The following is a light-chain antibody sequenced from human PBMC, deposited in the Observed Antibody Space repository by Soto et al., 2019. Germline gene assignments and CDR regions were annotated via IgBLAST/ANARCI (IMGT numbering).Light chain of an antibody. CDR3: SSYTSSSTRV. V-gene: IGLV2-14*03. CDR1: SSDVGTYDY. CDR2: EVS. J-gene: IGLJ1*01. Sequence: ALTQPASVSGSPGQSITISCTGTSSDVGTYDYVSWYQQHPDKAPKLMIYEVSNRPSGVSNRFSGSKSVNTATLTISGLQAEDEADYYCSSYTSSSTRVFGTGTKVTVL.